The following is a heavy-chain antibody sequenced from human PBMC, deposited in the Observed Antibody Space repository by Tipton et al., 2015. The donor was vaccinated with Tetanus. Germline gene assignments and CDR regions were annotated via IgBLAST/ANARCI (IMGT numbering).Heavy chain of an antibody. CDR3: ARDKPLVSVVHTANY. V-gene: IGHV3-21*01. J-gene: IGHJ4*02. D-gene: IGHD5-18*01. CDR1: GFTFSAFA. CDR2: ISSSGTYI. Sequence: SLRLSCAASGFTFSAFAMNWVRQAPGKGLEWVSYISSSGTYIYYADSVRGRFTISRDNAQNSLSLQMDRLRAEDTAIYYCARDKPLVSVVHTANYWVQGNLVT.